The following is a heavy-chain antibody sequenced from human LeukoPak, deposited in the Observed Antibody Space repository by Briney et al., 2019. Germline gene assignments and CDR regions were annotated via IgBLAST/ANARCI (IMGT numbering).Heavy chain of an antibody. D-gene: IGHD4-23*01. V-gene: IGHV3-21*01. CDR3: AKDMAWVYGGNSGYFDL. CDR1: GFTFSSYS. CDR2: ISSSSSYI. J-gene: IGHJ2*01. Sequence: GGSLRLSCAASGFTFSSYSMNWVRQAPGKGLEWVSSISSSSSYIYYADSVKGRFTISRDNAKNSLYLQMNSLRAEDTAVYYCAKDMAWVYGGNSGYFDLWGRGTLVTVSS.